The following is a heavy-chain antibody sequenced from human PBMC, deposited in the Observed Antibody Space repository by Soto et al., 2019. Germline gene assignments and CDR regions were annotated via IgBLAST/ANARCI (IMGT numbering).Heavy chain of an antibody. CDR2: TYYRSKWFH. J-gene: IGHJ3*01. V-gene: IGHV6-1*01. CDR1: VDRVSSDITS. D-gene: IGHD3-10*01. Sequence: QGQLQQSGPGLVKPSQTLSLTCAISVDRVSSDITSWNWIRQSPSRGLEWLGRTYYRSKWFHDYAASVKSRITINPDTSKNQFSLELNSMTPEDTAVYYCARGNALDVWGQGTVVTVSS. CDR3: ARGNALDV.